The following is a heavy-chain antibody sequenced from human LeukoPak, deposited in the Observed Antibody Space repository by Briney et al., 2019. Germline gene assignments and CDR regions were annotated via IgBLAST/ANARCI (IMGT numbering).Heavy chain of an antibody. Sequence: ASVKVSCKASGYTFTSYYMHWVRQAPGQGLEWMGIINPSGGSTSYAQKFQGRVTMTRDMSTSTVYMELSSLRSEDTAVYYCARDILRLYYYDSSGYYFGAFDIWGQGTMVTVSS. CDR3: ARDILRLYYYDSSGYYFGAFDI. D-gene: IGHD3-22*01. J-gene: IGHJ3*02. CDR2: INPSGGST. V-gene: IGHV1-46*01. CDR1: GYTFTSYY.